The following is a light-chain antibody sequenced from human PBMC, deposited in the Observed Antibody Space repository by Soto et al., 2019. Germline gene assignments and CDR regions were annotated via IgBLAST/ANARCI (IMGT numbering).Light chain of an antibody. CDR3: HSYQL. CDR1: SNDIGSYNY. CDR2: GVS. J-gene: IGLJ2*01. Sequence: QSALTQPASLSGSPGQSITISCTGSSNDIGSYNYVSWYQQHPGKAPKLIIFGVSNRPSGVSNRFSGSRSGNTASLTISQLQTEDEADYFCHSYQLIGGGTQLTVL. V-gene: IGLV2-14*03.